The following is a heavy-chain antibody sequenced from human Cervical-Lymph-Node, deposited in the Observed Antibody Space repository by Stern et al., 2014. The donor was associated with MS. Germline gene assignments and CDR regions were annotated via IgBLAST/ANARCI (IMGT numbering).Heavy chain of an antibody. CDR2: IYQTGTI. Sequence: QLQLQESGPGLVKPSGTLSLTCVVSGASIRSSNWWSWVRQPPGKGLEWIGEIYQTGTINYNPSLKSRVTMSLDKSKNQFSLNLTSVTAADTAVYYCARFSSGWYSAFDHWGQGIPVTVSS. CDR3: ARFSSGWYSAFDH. V-gene: IGHV4-4*02. CDR1: GASIRSSNW. D-gene: IGHD6-19*01. J-gene: IGHJ4*02.